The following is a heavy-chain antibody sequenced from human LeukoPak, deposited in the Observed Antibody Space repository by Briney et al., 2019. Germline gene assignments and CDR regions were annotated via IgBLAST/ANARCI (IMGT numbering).Heavy chain of an antibody. V-gene: IGHV1-69*13. Sequence: ASVKVSCKASGGTFSSYAISWVRQAPGQGLEWMGGIIPIFGTANYAQKFQGRVTITADESTSTAYMELSSLRSEDTAVYYCAEDSSMVTTRAIYYYYYLDVWGQGTTVTVSS. D-gene: IGHD4-17*01. CDR1: GGTFSSYA. J-gene: IGHJ6*02. CDR2: IIPIFGTA. CDR3: AEDSSMVTTRAIYYYYYLDV.